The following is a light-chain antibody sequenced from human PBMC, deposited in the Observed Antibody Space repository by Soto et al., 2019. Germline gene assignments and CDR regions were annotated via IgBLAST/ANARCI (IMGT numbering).Light chain of an antibody. CDR2: GAS. CDR1: QSISTN. V-gene: IGKV3-15*01. Sequence: EIVMTQSPATLSVSPGETATLSCRASQSISTNLAWFHQKPDQAPRLLIHGASTRATGIPVRFTGTGSGTEFTLTISSLQSEDFGVYYCQYFNPWPPGYTFGQGTNLEIK. CDR3: QYFNPWPPGYT. J-gene: IGKJ2*01.